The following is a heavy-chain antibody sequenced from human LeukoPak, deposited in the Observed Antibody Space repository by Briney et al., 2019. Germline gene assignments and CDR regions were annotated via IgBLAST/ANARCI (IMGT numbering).Heavy chain of an antibody. CDR3: AKVPGDFDY. CDR1: GFTFNTYA. V-gene: IGHV3-23*01. D-gene: IGHD1-1*01. Sequence: PGGSLRLSCAASGFTFNTYAMNWVRRAPGKGLEWVSTISGSGDNTYYADSVKGRFTISRDNSKNTLYLQMNSLRAEDTAVYYCAKVPGDFDYWGQGTLVTASS. CDR2: ISGSGDNT. J-gene: IGHJ4*02.